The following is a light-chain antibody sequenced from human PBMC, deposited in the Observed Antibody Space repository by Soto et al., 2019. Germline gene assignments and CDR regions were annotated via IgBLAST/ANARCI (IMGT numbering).Light chain of an antibody. CDR1: SSDVDDEND. Sequence: QSALTQPASVSGSPGQSITISCTGTSSDVDDENDVSWYQHHPGKAPKLMIYEVSNRPSGVSNRFSGSKSGNTASLTISGLQAEDEGDYSGSSGVLFGGGTQLTVL. CDR3: SSGVL. J-gene: IGLJ2*01. V-gene: IGLV2-14*01. CDR2: EVS.